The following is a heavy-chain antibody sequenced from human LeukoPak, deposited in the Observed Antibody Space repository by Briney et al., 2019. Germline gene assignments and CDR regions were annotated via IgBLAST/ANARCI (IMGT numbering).Heavy chain of an antibody. V-gene: IGHV3-23*01. CDR2: ISGSGGST. CDR3: AIRITADSCLEY. J-gene: IGHJ4*02. D-gene: IGHD4-11*01. CDR1: RFSFSSYD. Sequence: AGGSLRLSCTASRFSFSSYDMSWVRQAPGKGLEWVSAISGSGGSTYYADSVKGRFTISRDNSKNTLYLQMNSLRDEDTAVYYCAIRITADSCLEYWGQGTLVTVSS.